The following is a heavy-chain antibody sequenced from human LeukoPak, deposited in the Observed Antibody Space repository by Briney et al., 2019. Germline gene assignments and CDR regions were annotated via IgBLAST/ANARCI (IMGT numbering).Heavy chain of an antibody. CDR2: IYSGGST. D-gene: IGHD1-26*01. V-gene: IGHV3-66*01. Sequence: GGSLRLSCAASGFTVSSNYMSWVRQAPGKGLEWVSVIYSGGSTYYADSVKGRFTIPRDNSKNTLYLQMNSLRAEDTAVYYCARELHSGSYYFDYWGQGTLVTVSS. CDR1: GFTVSSNY. J-gene: IGHJ4*02. CDR3: ARELHSGSYYFDY.